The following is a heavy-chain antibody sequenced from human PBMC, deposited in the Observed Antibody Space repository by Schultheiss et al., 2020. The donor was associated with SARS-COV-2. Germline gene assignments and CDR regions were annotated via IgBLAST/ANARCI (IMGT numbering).Heavy chain of an antibody. D-gene: IGHD2/OR15-2a*01. Sequence: GGSLRLSCAASGFTFSSYSMNWVRQAPGKGLEWVSYISSGSSTIYYADSVKGRFTISRDNAKNSLYLQMNSLRAEDTAVYYCARGRGSTGLSFDYWGQGTLVTVSS. CDR1: GFTFSSYS. V-gene: IGHV3-48*01. J-gene: IGHJ4*02. CDR2: ISSGSSTI. CDR3: ARGRGSTGLSFDY.